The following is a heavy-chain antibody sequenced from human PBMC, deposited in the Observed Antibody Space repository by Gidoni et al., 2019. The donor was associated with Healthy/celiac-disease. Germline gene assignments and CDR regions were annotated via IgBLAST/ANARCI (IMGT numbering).Heavy chain of an antibody. CDR1: GFTFCRYS. D-gene: IGHD5-18*01. V-gene: IGHV3-21*01. J-gene: IGHJ5*02. CDR2: IISSSSYI. CDR3: ARDETHSYGYSGWFDP. Sequence: EVQLVESGGGLVKPGGSLRLSCAASGFTFCRYSMNWDRQAPGKGLEWVSSIISSSSYIYYADSVKGRFTISRDNAKNSLYLQMNSLRAEDTAVYYCARDETHSYGYSGWFDPWGQGTLVTVSS.